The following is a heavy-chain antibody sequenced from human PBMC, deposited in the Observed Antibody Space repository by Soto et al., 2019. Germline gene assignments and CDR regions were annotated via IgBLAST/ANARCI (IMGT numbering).Heavy chain of an antibody. CDR1: GFTFSSYA. CDR2: ISYDGSNK. J-gene: IGHJ4*02. V-gene: IGHV3-30-3*01. CDR3: ARDRVTMVRGVIITRKGFDY. D-gene: IGHD3-10*01. Sequence: QVQLVESGGGVVQPGRSLRLSCAASGFTFSSYAMHWVRQAPGKGLEWVAVISYDGSNKYYADSVKGRFTISRDNSKNTLYLQMNSLRAEHTAVYYCARDRVTMVRGVIITRKGFDYWGQGTLVTVSS.